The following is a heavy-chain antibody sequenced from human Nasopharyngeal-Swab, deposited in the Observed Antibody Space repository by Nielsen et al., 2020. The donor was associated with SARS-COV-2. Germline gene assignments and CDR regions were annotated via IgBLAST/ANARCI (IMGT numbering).Heavy chain of an antibody. V-gene: IGHV3-33*01. CDR3: ARSHIVVVTDAFDI. CDR2: IWYDGSNK. J-gene: IGHJ3*02. Sequence: GGSLRLSCAASGFTFSSYGMHWVRQAPGKGLEWVAVIWYDGSNKYYADSVKGRFTISRDNSKNTLYLQMNSLRAEDTAVYYCARSHIVVVTDAFDIWGQGTMVTVSS. D-gene: IGHD2-21*02. CDR1: GFTFSSYG.